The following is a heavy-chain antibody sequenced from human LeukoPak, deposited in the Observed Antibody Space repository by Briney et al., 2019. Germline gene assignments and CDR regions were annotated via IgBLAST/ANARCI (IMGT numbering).Heavy chain of an antibody. V-gene: IGHV4-4*07. Sequence: ASETLSLTCTVSGGSITNYYWSWIRQPAGKGLEWIGRMYTSGSSNYNPSLKSRVTMSVDTSKNQFSLRLNSVTAADTAVYYCARDLAQTPWDYWGQGTLVTVSA. J-gene: IGHJ4*02. CDR3: ARDLAQTPWDY. CDR1: GGSITNYY. CDR2: MYTSGSS.